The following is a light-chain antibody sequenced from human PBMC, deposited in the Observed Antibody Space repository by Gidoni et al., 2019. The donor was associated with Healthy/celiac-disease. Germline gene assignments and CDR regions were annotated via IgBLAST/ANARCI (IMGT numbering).Light chain of an antibody. V-gene: IGLV2-14*01. Sequence: QSALPQPASVSGSPGQSISISFTGTSSDVGGYNSVSWYQQHPGKAPKLMMYEVSNLPSGVSNRFSGSKSGNTASLTISGLQAEDEADYYCSSYTSSSPWVFGTGTKVTVL. CDR3: SSYTSSSPWV. J-gene: IGLJ1*01. CDR2: EVS. CDR1: SSDVGGYNS.